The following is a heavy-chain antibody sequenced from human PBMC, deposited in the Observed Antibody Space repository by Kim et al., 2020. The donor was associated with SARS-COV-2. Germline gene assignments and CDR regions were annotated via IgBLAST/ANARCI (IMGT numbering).Heavy chain of an antibody. CDR2: IYYSGST. Sequence: SETLSLTCTVSGGSISSSSYYWGWIRQPPGKGLEWIGSIYYSGSTYYNPSLKSRVTISVDTSKNQFSLKLSSVTAADTAVYYCARGIDFGVVIYYFDYWGQGTLVTVSS. V-gene: IGHV4-39*07. D-gene: IGHD3-3*01. CDR3: ARGIDFGVVIYYFDY. CDR1: GGSISSSSYY. J-gene: IGHJ4*02.